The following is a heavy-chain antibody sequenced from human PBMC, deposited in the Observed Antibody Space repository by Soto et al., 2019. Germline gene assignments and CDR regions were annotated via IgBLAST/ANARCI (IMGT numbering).Heavy chain of an antibody. CDR1: GFTFSSYS. D-gene: IGHD3-22*01. CDR3: ARDRGDRSGYLFDF. Sequence: PGGSLRLSCAASGFTFSSYSMNWVRQAPGKGLEWVSVLYSDDNTYYADSVKGRFTIFRDISKSTVYLHMNRLRVEDTAVYFCARDRGDRSGYLFDFWGQGNLVTVSS. CDR2: LYSDDNT. J-gene: IGHJ4*02. V-gene: IGHV3-66*01.